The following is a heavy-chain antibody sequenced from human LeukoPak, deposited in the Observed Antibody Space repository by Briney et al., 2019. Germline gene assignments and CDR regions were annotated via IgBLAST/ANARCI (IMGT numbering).Heavy chain of an antibody. CDR3: ARDNRARYYGFDY. D-gene: IGHD3-10*01. CDR2: IYSGGST. V-gene: IGHV3-66*02. Sequence: PGGSLRLSCAASGFTVSSNYMSWVRQAPGKGLEWVSVIYSGGSTYYADSVKGRFTISRDNSKNTLYLQMNSLIAEDTAVYYCARDNRARYYGFDYWGQGTLVTVSS. J-gene: IGHJ4*02. CDR1: GFTVSSNY.